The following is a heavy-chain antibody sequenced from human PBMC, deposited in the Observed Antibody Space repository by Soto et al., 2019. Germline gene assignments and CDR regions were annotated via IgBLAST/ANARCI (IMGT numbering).Heavy chain of an antibody. V-gene: IGHV3-48*01. CDR2: ISSSSRTI. D-gene: IGHD4-4*01. CDR3: ARDPRNLGLDP. J-gene: IGHJ5*02. Sequence: PGGSLRLSCAASGFTFSSYSMNWVRQAPGKGLEWVSYISSSSRTIYYTDSVKGRFTISRDNAKNSLYLQMNSLRAEDTAVYYCARDPRNLGLDPWGLGTLVTVSS. CDR1: GFTFSSYS.